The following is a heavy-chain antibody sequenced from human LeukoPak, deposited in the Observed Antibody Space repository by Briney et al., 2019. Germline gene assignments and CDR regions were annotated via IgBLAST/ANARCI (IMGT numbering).Heavy chain of an antibody. CDR2: IIPIFGTA. Sequence: GASVKVSCKASGGTFSSYAISWVRQAPGQGLEWMGGIIPIFGTANYAQKFQGRVTITADESTSTAYMELSSLRSEDTAVYYCARVVRQMGATTSYYYYMDVWGKGTTVTVSS. V-gene: IGHV1-69*13. CDR1: GGTFSSYA. CDR3: ARVVRQMGATTSYYYYMDV. D-gene: IGHD1-26*01. J-gene: IGHJ6*03.